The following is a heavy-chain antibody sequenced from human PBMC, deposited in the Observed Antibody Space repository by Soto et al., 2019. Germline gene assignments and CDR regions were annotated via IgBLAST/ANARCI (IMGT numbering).Heavy chain of an antibody. CDR1: GGTLSSYA. CDR2: IIPIFGTA. J-gene: IGHJ3*02. D-gene: IGHD1-26*01. Sequence: VKRSCKAAGGTLSSYAVGWGRQAPGQGLEWMGVIIPIFGTANYAQKFQGRVTITADESTSTAYMELSSLRSEDTAVYYCARDQRATSDGYPDPDAFDIWGQRTMVTVSS. CDR3: ARDQRATSDGYPDPDAFDI. V-gene: IGHV1-69*01.